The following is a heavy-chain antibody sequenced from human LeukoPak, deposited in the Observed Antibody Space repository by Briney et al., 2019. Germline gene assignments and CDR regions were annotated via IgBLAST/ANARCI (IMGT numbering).Heavy chain of an antibody. CDR1: GFTFSSYG. CDR2: ISYDGSNK. Sequence: GRSLRLSCAASGFTFSSYGMHWVRQAPGKGLEWVAVISYDGSNKYYADSVKGRFTISRDNSKNTLYLQMNSLRAEDTAVYYCARRVITIFGAHTDAFDIWGQGTMVTVSS. V-gene: IGHV3-30*03. J-gene: IGHJ3*02. CDR3: ARRVITIFGAHTDAFDI. D-gene: IGHD3-3*01.